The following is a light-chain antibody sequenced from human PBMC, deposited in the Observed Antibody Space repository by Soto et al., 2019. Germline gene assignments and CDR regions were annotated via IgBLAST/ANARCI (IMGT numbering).Light chain of an antibody. Sequence: QSALTQPAAVSGSPGQSLTISGTGVSSDVGSYDLVSWYQQHPGKTPKLIIYEATKRPSGVSNRFSASKSGNTASLTISGLQAEDEADYYCCSFANSGAFVVLGGGTKLTVL. J-gene: IGLJ3*02. CDR3: CSFANSGAFVV. CDR1: SSDVGSYDL. CDR2: EAT. V-gene: IGLV2-23*02.